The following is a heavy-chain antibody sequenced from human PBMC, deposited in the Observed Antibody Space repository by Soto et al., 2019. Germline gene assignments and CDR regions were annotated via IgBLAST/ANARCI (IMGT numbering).Heavy chain of an antibody. CDR2: ISDDGATT. CDR1: GPSLCRYV. CDR3: TRGPRDDSSGTGAH. V-gene: IGHV3-74*01. D-gene: IGHD1-1*01. Sequence: PEWRLRKCGAVGGPSLCRYVVCRLRQVPGESPFWVSRISDDGATTNYADSVRGRFTISRAKSKNTLYLQMNNLKPDDTAIYYCTRGPRDDSSGTGAHWAQGT. J-gene: IGHJ4*02.